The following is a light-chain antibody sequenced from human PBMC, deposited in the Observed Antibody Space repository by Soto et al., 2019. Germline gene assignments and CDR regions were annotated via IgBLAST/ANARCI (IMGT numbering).Light chain of an antibody. CDR3: ASYTTSSTYV. CDR2: DVS. CDR1: SSDVGAFNY. J-gene: IGLJ1*01. Sequence: QSVLTQPPSVSGSPGQSIAISCTGTSSDVGAFNYVSWYQQHPGKAPKFMIFDVSSRPSGVSDRFSGSKSGNTASLTISGLQTEDEADYYCASYTTSSTYVFGTGTKVTVL. V-gene: IGLV2-14*03.